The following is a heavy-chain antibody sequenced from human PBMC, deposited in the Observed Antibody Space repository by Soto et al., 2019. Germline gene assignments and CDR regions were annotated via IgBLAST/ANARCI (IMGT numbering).Heavy chain of an antibody. CDR3: ARGHRPYDLWSGYPGTL. Sequence: GGSLRLSCAASGFTFSNYGMHWVRQAPGKGLEWVAVIWYDGSNKYYADSVKGRFTISRDNSKNTLYLQMNSLRAEDTAVYYCARGHRPYDLWSGYPGTLWGQGTLVTVSS. CDR1: GFTFSNYG. V-gene: IGHV3-33*01. D-gene: IGHD3-3*01. J-gene: IGHJ4*02. CDR2: IWYDGSNK.